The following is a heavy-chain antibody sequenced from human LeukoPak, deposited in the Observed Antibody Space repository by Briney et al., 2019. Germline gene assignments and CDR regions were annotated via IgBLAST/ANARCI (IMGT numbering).Heavy chain of an antibody. CDR2: INPNSGGT. D-gene: IGHD6-13*01. Sequence: ASVKVSCTASGYTFTGYYMHWVRQAPGQGLEWMGWINPNSGGTNYAQKFRGWVTMTRDTSISTAYMELSRLRSDDTAVYYCARPAAGDDAFDIWGQGTMVTVSS. CDR1: GYTFTGYY. J-gene: IGHJ3*02. CDR3: ARPAAGDDAFDI. V-gene: IGHV1-2*04.